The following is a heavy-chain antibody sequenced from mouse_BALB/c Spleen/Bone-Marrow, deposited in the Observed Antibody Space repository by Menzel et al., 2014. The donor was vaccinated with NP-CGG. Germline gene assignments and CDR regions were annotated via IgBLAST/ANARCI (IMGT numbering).Heavy chain of an antibody. CDR2: INPSNGRT. Sequence: QVQLKQSGAELVKPGASGKLSCKASGYTFTSYWMHWVKQGPGQGLEWIGEINPSNGRTNYNEKFKTKSTLTVDKSSSTAYMQLSSLTSEDSAVYYCARNCGNTDYWGQGTTLTVSS. CDR1: GYTFTSYW. J-gene: IGHJ2*01. CDR3: ARNCGNTDY. V-gene: IGHV1S81*02. D-gene: IGHD2-1*01.